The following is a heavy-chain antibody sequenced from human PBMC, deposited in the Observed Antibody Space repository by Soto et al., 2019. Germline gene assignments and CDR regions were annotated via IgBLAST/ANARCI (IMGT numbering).Heavy chain of an antibody. D-gene: IGHD6-19*01. J-gene: IGHJ4*02. CDR1: GGSISSYY. CDR2: IYHSGST. V-gene: IGHV4-59*01. Sequence: PSETLSLTCIVSGGSISSYYWSWIRQPPGKGLEWIGYIYHSGSTNYNPSLKSRVTISVDTSKSQFSLKLRSVTAADTAVYYCARGSQWLPIDYWGQGTLVTVS. CDR3: ARGSQWLPIDY.